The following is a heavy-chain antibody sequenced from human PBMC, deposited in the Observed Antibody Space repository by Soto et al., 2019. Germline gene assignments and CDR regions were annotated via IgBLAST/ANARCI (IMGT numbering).Heavy chain of an antibody. J-gene: IGHJ4*02. CDR1: GGSISSGDYY. CDR3: ARDGTSGIGYSLGY. Sequence: SETLSLTCTVSGGSISSGDYYWSWIRQHPGKGLEWIGYIYYSGSTYYNPSLKSRVIISADTSKNQFALKLSSVTAADTAIYYCARDGTSGIGYSLGYWGQGILVTVSS. CDR2: IYYSGST. D-gene: IGHD4-4*01. V-gene: IGHV4-31*03.